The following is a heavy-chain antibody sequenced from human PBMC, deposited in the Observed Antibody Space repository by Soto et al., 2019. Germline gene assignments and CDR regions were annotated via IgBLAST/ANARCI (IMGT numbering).Heavy chain of an antibody. V-gene: IGHV4-4*07. J-gene: IGHJ4*02. CDR2: IYSSGSA. D-gene: IGHD1-26*01. CDR3: ATIVGANDY. CDR1: RASIYTYS. Sequence: SETLSLTCTVSRASIYTYSLTWIRQPAGKGLQWIGHIYSSGSANYSPSLKSRVSMSVDSSKNQISLKLSSVTAADTAVYYCATIVGANDYWGQGTLVTVYS.